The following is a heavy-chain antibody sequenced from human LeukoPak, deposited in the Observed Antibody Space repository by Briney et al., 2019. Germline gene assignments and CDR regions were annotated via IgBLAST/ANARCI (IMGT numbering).Heavy chain of an antibody. CDR1: GDSVSSNSAA. CDR3: AGSPGAIGVPDWFDP. J-gene: IGHJ5*02. D-gene: IGHD2-21*01. CDR2: TYYRSKWYN. Sequence: SQTLSLTCAISGDSVSSNSAAWNWIRQSPSRGLEWLGRTYYRSKWYNDYAVSVKSRITINPDTSKNQFSLQLNSVTPEDTAVYYCAGSPGAIGVPDWFDPWGQGTLVTVSS. V-gene: IGHV6-1*01.